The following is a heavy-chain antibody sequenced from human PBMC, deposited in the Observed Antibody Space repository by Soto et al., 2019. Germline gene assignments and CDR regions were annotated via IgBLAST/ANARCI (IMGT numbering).Heavy chain of an antibody. CDR2: ISSSSSYI. Sequence: PGGSLRLTCAASGFTFSIYSMNWVRHAPGKGLEWVSSISSSSSYIYSADSVKGRFTISRDNAKNSLYLQMNSLRAEDTAVYYCAREDYSNFDYWGQGTLVTVS. J-gene: IGHJ4*02. V-gene: IGHV3-21*01. CDR1: GFTFSIYS. D-gene: IGHD4-4*01. CDR3: AREDYSNFDY.